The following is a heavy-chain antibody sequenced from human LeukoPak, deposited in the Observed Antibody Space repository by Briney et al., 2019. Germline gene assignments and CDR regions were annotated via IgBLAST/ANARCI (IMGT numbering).Heavy chain of an antibody. V-gene: IGHV3-23*01. D-gene: IGHD3-10*01. CDR2: ISGSGDDT. CDR1: GFTFSSYV. CDR3: AKKEAMIRGVPYYYDF. J-gene: IGHJ4*02. Sequence: GGSLRLSCSASGFTFSSYVMTWVRPAPGQGLEWVSAISGSGDDTYYADSVKGRFTISRDNSKNTLDLQMNSLRAEDPAVYYCAKKEAMIRGVPYYYDFWGQGTLVTVSS.